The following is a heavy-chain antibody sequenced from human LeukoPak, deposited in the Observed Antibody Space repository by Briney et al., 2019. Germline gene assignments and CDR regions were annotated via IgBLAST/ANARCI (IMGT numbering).Heavy chain of an antibody. D-gene: IGHD5-18*01. V-gene: IGHV1-8*01. J-gene: IGHJ4*02. CDR1: GYTFTSYD. Sequence: ASVKVSCKASGYTFTSYDINWVRQATGQGLEWMGWMNPDSGNTGYAQKFQGRVTMTSDMSTSTVYMELSSLRFDDTAIYYCAREGAVATAMLSLDYWGQGALVTVSS. CDR2: MNPDSGNT. CDR3: AREGAVATAMLSLDY.